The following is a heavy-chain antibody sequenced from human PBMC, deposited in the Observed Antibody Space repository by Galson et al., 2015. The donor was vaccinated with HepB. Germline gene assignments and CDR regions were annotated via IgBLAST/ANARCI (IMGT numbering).Heavy chain of an antibody. CDR1: GFPFSCYA. J-gene: IGHJ4*02. V-gene: IGHV3-23*01. Sequence: SLRLSCAASGFPFSCYAMAWVRQAPGQGLEWVSGISVSGDFTYYGDSVKDRFTISRDNSKNTVFLQMNSLRADDTAVYFCANPGPKQDYGSAYDEGPRFDYWCQRALVIVSS. CDR2: ISVSGDFT. CDR3: ANPGPKQDYGSAYDEGPRFDY. D-gene: IGHD3-3*01.